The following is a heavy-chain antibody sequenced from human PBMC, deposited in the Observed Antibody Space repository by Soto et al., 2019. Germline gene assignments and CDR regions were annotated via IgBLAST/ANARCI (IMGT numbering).Heavy chain of an antibody. J-gene: IGHJ4*02. CDR2: IYYSGNT. V-gene: IGHV4-39*01. Sequence: SETLSLTCTVSGGSIGSSSYYWGWIRPSPGKGLEWIGNIYYSGNTFYNPSLQSRVAISVDTSKNQFYLHLSSVTAADTAIFYCASIAAPGTTHFDFWGQGTLVTVSS. CDR3: ASIAAPGTTHFDF. CDR1: GGSIGSSSYY. D-gene: IGHD6-13*01.